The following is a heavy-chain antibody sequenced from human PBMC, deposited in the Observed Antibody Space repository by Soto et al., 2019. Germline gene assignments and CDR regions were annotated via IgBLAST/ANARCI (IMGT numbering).Heavy chain of an antibody. D-gene: IGHD4-4*01. Sequence: QVQLVQSGAEVKKPGSSVKVSCKASGGTFSSYAISWVRQAPGQGLEWMGGIIPIFGTANYAQKFQCRVTISADESTSTAYMELRSLISEDTAVYYCARPSDYSNYVFFLDYYYGMDVWGQGTTVTVSS. CDR1: GGTFSSYA. CDR2: IIPIFGTA. V-gene: IGHV1-69*01. CDR3: ARPSDYSNYVFFLDYYYGMDV. J-gene: IGHJ6*02.